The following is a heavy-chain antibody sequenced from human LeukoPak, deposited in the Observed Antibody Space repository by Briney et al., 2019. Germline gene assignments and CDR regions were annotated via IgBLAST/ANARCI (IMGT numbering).Heavy chain of an antibody. CDR1: GGSISSSSYY. V-gene: IGHV4-30-4*08. CDR3: ARAATWFDP. CDR2: IYYSGST. Sequence: SETLSLTCTVSGGSISSSSYYWGWIRQPPGKGLEWIGYIYYSGSTYYNPSLKSRVTISVDTSKNQLSLKLSSVTAADTAVYYCARAATWFDPWGQGTLVTVSS. J-gene: IGHJ5*02.